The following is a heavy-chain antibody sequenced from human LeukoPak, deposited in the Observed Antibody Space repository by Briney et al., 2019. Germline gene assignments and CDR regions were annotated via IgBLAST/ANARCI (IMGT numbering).Heavy chain of an antibody. Sequence: SQTLSLTCAVSGGSISSGGYSWSWLRQPPGKGLEWIGYIYHSGSTYYNPSLKSRVTISVDRSKNQFSLKLSSVTAADTAVYYCASSTVVTSYYYYGMDVWGQGTTVTVSS. CDR2: IYHSGST. V-gene: IGHV4-30-2*01. CDR3: ASSTVVTSYYYYGMDV. D-gene: IGHD4-23*01. CDR1: GGSISSGGYS. J-gene: IGHJ6*02.